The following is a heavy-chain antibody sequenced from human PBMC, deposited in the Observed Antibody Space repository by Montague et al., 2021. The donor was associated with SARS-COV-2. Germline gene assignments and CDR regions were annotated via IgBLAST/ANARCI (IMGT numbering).Heavy chain of an antibody. CDR2: VSRTGST. CDR3: ARDERSYDSLGYPINAFDI. J-gene: IGHJ3*02. V-gene: IGHV4-4*02. CDR1: GGSIDSNW. Sequence: SETLSLTCVVSGGSIDSNWWSWVRQPPGKGLQWIGQVSRTGSTDYNPSLKSRVTLSVDKSKNQVSLKLTSVSAADTAVYYCARDERSYDSLGYPINAFDIWGQGTTVTVSS. D-gene: IGHD3-22*01.